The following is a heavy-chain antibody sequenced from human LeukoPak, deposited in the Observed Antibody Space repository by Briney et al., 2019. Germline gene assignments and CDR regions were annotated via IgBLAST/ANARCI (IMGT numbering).Heavy chain of an antibody. CDR3: AKCPGYSYGYD. Sequence: GGSLRLSCAASGFTVSSYAMSWVRQAPGKGLEWVSAISGSGVSTYYADSVKGRFTISRDNSKITLYLQMNSLRAEDTAVYYCAKCPGYSYGYDWGQGTLVTVSS. D-gene: IGHD5-18*01. V-gene: IGHV3-23*01. CDR1: GFTVSSYA. CDR2: ISGSGVST. J-gene: IGHJ4*02.